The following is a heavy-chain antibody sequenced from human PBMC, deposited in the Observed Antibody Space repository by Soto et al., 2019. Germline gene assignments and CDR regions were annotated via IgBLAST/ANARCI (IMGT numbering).Heavy chain of an antibody. J-gene: IGHJ2*01. Sequence: QVRLVQSGAEVKEPGASVKVSCKASGYSFTDHYMHWVRQAPGQGLEWMGWINPNSGGTKSAQQFQGRVTMTRDTSVSTAYMEVNRLTFDDTAVYYCARGKEIPDYWNFDLWGRGSLVTVSS. CDR1: GYSFTDHY. V-gene: IGHV1-2*02. D-gene: IGHD2-2*02. CDR3: ARGKEIPDYWNFDL. CDR2: INPNSGGT.